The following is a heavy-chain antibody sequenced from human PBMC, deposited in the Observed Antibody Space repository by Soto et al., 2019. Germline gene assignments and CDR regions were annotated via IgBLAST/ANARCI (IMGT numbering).Heavy chain of an antibody. CDR1: GGSINSGDYA. Sequence: LQLQESGSGLVKPSQTLSLTCGVSGGSINSGDYAWSWIRQPPGKGLEWMGYNYHSGSTYYNPSLESRVTILVYRYKNQFSLKLSSVTAADTAVYYCAGIRIAAAGGGLDVWGQGTTVTVSS. V-gene: IGHV4-30-2*01. J-gene: IGHJ6*02. D-gene: IGHD6-13*01. CDR3: AGIRIAAAGGGLDV. CDR2: NYHSGST.